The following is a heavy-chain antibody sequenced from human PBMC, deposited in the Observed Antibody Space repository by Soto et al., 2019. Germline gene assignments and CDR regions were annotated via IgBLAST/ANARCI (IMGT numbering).Heavy chain of an antibody. CDR3: AHRPWDSGSSGSYYFDY. CDR1: GFSLSTGGEG. D-gene: IGHD1-26*01. Sequence: GPTLVNPPQTLTLTCTFSGFSLSTGGEGVGWVRQPPGKALEWLALIYWGDDKRYSPSLKSRLTIAKDTSKNQVVLTVTNMDPVDTATYYCAHRPWDSGSSGSYYFDYWGKGTLVTVS. J-gene: IGHJ4*02. CDR2: IYWGDDK. V-gene: IGHV2-5*02.